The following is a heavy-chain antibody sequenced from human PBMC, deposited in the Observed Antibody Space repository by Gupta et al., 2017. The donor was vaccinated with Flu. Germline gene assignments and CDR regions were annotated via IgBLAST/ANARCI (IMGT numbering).Heavy chain of an antibody. CDR2: ISGGDGLE. CDR1: TFYKYA. Sequence: TFYKYAMTWVRQTPGKGLEWVATISGGDGLEAFYIDSVMGRFTISRDNSKSVVSLQMNSLRGEDTGIYYCAKGGHLSPYDYWGQGTLVTVSS. D-gene: IGHD3-16*01. CDR3: AKGGHLSPYDY. J-gene: IGHJ1*01. V-gene: IGHV3-23*01.